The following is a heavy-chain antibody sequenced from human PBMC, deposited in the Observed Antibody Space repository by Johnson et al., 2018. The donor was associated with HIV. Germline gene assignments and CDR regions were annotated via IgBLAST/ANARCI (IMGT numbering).Heavy chain of an antibody. CDR3: ARDVIVLVVYAKVGAFDI. CDR2: INWNGGST. D-gene: IGHD2-8*02. J-gene: IGHJ3*02. V-gene: IGHV3-20*04. CDR1: GFNFDDYG. Sequence: VQLVESGGGVVRPGGSLRLSCAASGFNFDDYGMSWVRQAPGQGLEWVAIINWNGGSTGYADSVKGRFPISSDNAKNSLYVQLNSLRAEDTALYSCARDVIVLVVYAKVGAFDIWGQGTMVTVSS.